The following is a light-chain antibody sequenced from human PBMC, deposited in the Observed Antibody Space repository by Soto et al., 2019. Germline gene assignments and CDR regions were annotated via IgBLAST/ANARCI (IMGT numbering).Light chain of an antibody. J-gene: IGKJ2*01. CDR3: PQYGSSPHT. CDR2: GAS. Sequence: EIVLTQSPGTLSLSPGERATLSCRASQSVSSSYLAWYQHKPGQAPRLLIYGASSRATGIPDRFSGSGAGTDFTLTISRLEPEDFAVYYCPQYGSSPHTFGQGTKLEIK. V-gene: IGKV3-20*01. CDR1: QSVSSSY.